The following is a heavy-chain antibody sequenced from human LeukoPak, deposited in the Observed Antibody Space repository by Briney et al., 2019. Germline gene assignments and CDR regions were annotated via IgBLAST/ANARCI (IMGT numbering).Heavy chain of an antibody. J-gene: IGHJ4*02. Sequence: PSETPSLTCNVSGGSISSGNYYWSWIRQHPGKGLEWIGYIYDSGSTHYNPSLKSRVTISADTSKNQFSLNMSSVTAADTAVYYCARDSSGWSSVDYWGQGTLVTVSS. V-gene: IGHV4-31*03. CDR3: ARDSSGWSSVDY. CDR2: IYDSGST. CDR1: GGSISSGNYY. D-gene: IGHD6-19*01.